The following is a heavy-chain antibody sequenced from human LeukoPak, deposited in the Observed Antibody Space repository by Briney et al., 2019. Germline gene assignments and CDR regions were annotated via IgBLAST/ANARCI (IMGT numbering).Heavy chain of an antibody. D-gene: IGHD3-10*01. CDR1: GFTFSSYW. V-gene: IGHV3-7*01. J-gene: IGHJ6*03. Sequence: GGSLRLSCAASGFTFSSYWMSWVRQAPGKGLEWVANIKQDGSEKYYVDSVKGRFTISRDNAKNSLYLQMNSLRAEDTAVYYCVRWGGPYYHYMDVWGKGTTVTVSS. CDR2: IKQDGSEK. CDR3: VRWGGPYYHYMDV.